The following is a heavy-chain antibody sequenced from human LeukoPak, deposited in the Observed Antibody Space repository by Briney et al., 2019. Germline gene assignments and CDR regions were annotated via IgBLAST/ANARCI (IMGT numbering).Heavy chain of an antibody. CDR3: ARHLKYYYGSGSLGDFDY. J-gene: IGHJ4*02. Sequence: SGTLSLTCTVAGGSISSSLYYWGWIRQPPGKGLEWIGSLYYSGTTHYNVSLKTRLTMSIDTSKNQFSLKLSSVTAADTAVYYCARHLKYYYGSGSLGDFDYWGQGTLVTVSS. CDR1: GGSISSSLYY. V-gene: IGHV4-39*01. D-gene: IGHD3-10*01. CDR2: LYYSGTT.